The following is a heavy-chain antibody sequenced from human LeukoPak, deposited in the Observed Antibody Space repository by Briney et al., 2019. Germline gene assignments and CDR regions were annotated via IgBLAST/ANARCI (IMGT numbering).Heavy chain of an antibody. J-gene: IGHJ4*02. CDR3: AKDSGYCTNGVCSSFDY. V-gene: IGHV3-23*01. D-gene: IGHD2-8*01. CDR2: ISGSGGST. Sequence: GGSLRLSCAASGFTFSSYAMSWVRQAPGKGLEWVSAISGSGGSTYYADSVKGRFTISRDNSKNTLYLQMNSLRAEDTAVYYCAKDSGYCTNGVCSSFDYWGQGTLVTVSS. CDR1: GFTFSSYA.